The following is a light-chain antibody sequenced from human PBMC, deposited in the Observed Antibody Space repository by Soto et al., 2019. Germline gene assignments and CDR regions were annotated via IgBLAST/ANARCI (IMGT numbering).Light chain of an antibody. CDR3: QKYNSAPWT. Sequence: DIPMTQSPSSLSASVGDRVTITCRASQGISNYLARYQQQPGKVPKLLIYVASTLQSGVPSRFSGSGSGTDFTLTISSLQPEDVATYYCQKYNSAPWTFGQGTKVEIK. CDR2: VAS. J-gene: IGKJ1*01. CDR1: QGISNY. V-gene: IGKV1-27*01.